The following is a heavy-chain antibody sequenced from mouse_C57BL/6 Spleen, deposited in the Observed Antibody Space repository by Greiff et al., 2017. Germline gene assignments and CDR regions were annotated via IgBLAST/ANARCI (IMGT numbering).Heavy chain of an antibody. CDR3: TGLDLLLGKGFAY. Sequence: EVKVEESGGGLVQPGGSMKLSCVASGFTFSNYWMNWVRQSPEKGLEWVAQIRLKSDNYATHYAESVKGRFTISRDDSKSSVYLQMNNLRAEDTGIYYCTGLDLLLGKGFAYWGQGTLVTVSA. CDR2: IRLKSDNYAT. J-gene: IGHJ3*01. D-gene: IGHD2-1*01. V-gene: IGHV6-3*01. CDR1: GFTFSNYW.